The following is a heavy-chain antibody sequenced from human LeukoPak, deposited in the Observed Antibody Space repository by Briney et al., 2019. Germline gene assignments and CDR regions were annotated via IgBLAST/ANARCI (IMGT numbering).Heavy chain of an antibody. Sequence: PGGSLRLSCAASGFTFSSYAMSWVRQAPGKGLEWVSAISGSGGSTYYADSVKGRFTISRDNSKNTLYLQMNSLRAEDTAVYYCAKDSHASSWYRLSIDYWGQGTLVTVSS. J-gene: IGHJ4*02. V-gene: IGHV3-23*01. CDR1: GFTFSSYA. CDR3: AKDSHASSWYRLSIDY. CDR2: ISGSGGST. D-gene: IGHD6-13*01.